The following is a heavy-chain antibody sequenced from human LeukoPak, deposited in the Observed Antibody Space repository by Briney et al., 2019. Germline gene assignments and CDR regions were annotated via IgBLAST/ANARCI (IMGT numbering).Heavy chain of an antibody. CDR3: ASNYYDSSGYYYTDY. CDR2: TYYRSKWFN. J-gene: IGHJ4*02. D-gene: IGHD3-22*01. V-gene: IGHV6-1*01. Sequence: SQTPSLTCSISGDSLSRNTAAWNWIRQSPSRGLEWLGRTYYRSKWFNDYAVSVKGRITINPDTSKNQFSLQLNSVTPEDTAVYYCASNYYDSSGYYYTDYWGQGTLVTVCS. CDR1: GDSLSRNTAA.